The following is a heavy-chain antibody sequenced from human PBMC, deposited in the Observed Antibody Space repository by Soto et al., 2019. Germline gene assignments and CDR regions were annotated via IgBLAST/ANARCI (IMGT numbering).Heavy chain of an antibody. Sequence: PSETLSLTCTVSGGSISSYYWSWIRQPPGKGLEWIGYIYYSGSTNYNPSLKSRVTISVDTSKNQFSLKLSSVTVADTAVYYCARDPGSPYGNWFDPWGQGTLVTVSS. CDR3: ARDPGSPYGNWFDP. J-gene: IGHJ5*02. V-gene: IGHV4-59*01. D-gene: IGHD4-17*01. CDR1: GGSISSYY. CDR2: IYYSGST.